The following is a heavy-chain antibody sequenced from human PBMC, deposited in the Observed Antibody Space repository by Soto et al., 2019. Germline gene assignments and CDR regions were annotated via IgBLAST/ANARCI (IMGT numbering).Heavy chain of an antibody. CDR1: GFSFSISP. J-gene: IGHJ4*02. V-gene: IGHV3-30-3*01. D-gene: IGHD7-27*01. Sequence: QVQLVESGGGVVQPGRSLRLSCAASGFSFSISPMHWVRQAPGKGPEWVALISYDGTNKFYADSVKGRFTVSSDNSKSTLYLQVDSLRPEDAAVYYCARDPKTSGGQHWAFNYFDSCGQETLVTVSS. CDR2: ISYDGTNK. CDR3: ARDPKTSGGQHWAFNYFDS.